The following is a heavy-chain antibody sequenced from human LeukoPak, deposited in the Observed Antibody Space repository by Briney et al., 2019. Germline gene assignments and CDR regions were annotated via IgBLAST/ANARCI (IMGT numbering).Heavy chain of an antibody. CDR3: ARQVVAAAFDP. CDR1: GGSFSGYY. J-gene: IGHJ5*02. Sequence: PSETLSLTCAVYGGSFSGYYWSWIRQPPGKGLEWIGEINHSGSTNYNPFLKSRVTISVDTSKNQFSLKLSSVTAADTAVYYCARQVVAAAFDPWGQGTLVTVSS. D-gene: IGHD2-15*01. V-gene: IGHV4-34*01. CDR2: INHSGST.